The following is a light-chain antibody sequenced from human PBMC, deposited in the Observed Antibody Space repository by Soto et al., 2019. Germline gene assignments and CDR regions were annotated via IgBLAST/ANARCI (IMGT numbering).Light chain of an antibody. J-gene: IGKJ4*01. Sequence: DIQMTHSPSSLSASVGDRVTITFHASQDISNYLNWYQQKPGKAPKLLIYDASNLETGVPSRFSGSGSGTDFTFTISSLQPEDIATYYCQQYDNLPLTFGGGTKVDIK. CDR2: DAS. V-gene: IGKV1-33*01. CDR3: QQYDNLPLT. CDR1: QDISNY.